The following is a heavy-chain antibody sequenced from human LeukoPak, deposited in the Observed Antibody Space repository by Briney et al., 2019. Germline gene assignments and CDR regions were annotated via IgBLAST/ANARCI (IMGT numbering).Heavy chain of an antibody. CDR1: GGSISSSSYY. J-gene: IGHJ4*02. CDR3: ARWVDYGDYYFDY. D-gene: IGHD4-17*01. CDR2: IYYSRST. V-gene: IGHV4-39*07. Sequence: PSETLSLTCTVSGGSISSSSYYWGWIRQPPGKGLEWIGSIYYSRSTYYNPSLKSRVTISVDTSKNQFSLKLSSVTAADTAVYYCARWVDYGDYYFDYWGQGTLVTVSS.